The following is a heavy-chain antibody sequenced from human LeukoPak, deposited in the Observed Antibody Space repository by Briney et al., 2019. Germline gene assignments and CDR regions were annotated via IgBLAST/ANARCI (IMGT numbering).Heavy chain of an antibody. J-gene: IGHJ6*02. V-gene: IGHV4-31*03. CDR2: IYYSGST. CDR1: GGSISSGGYY. CDR3: ARDRRGAAAPNYYYYYGMDV. Sequence: SETLSLTCTVSGGSISSGGYYWSWIRQHPGKGLEWTGYIYYSGSTYYNPSLKSRVTISVDTSKNQFSLKLSSVTAADTAVYYCARDRRGAAAPNYYYYYGMDVWGQGTTVTVSS. D-gene: IGHD6-13*01.